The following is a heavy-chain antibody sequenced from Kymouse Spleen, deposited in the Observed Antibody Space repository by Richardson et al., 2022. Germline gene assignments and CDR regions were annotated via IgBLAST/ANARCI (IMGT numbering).Heavy chain of an antibody. CDR1: GGSFSGYY. D-gene: IGHD1-7*01. CDR2: INHSGST. J-gene: IGHJ4*02. Sequence: QVQLQQWGAGLLKPSETLSLTCAVYGGSFSGYYWSWIRQPPGKGLEWIGEINHSGSTNYNPSLKSRVTISVDTSKNQFSLKLSSVTAADTAVYYCARGGRITGTTDYFDYWGQGTLVTVSS. CDR3: ARGGRITGTTDYFDY. V-gene: IGHV4-34*01.